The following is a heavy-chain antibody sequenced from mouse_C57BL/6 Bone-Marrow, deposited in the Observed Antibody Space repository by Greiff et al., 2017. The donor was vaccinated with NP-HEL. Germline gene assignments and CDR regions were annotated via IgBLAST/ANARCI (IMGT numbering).Heavy chain of an antibody. CDR3: ARWFAY. Sequence: EVKLVESGGDLVKPGGSLKLSCAASGFTFSSYGMSWVRQTPDTRLEWVATISSGSSYTYYPDSVKGRFTISRDNAKNTLYLQMSSLKSEDTAMYYGARWFAYWGQGTLVTVSA. J-gene: IGHJ3*01. CDR1: GFTFSSYG. CDR2: ISSGSSYT. V-gene: IGHV5-6*01.